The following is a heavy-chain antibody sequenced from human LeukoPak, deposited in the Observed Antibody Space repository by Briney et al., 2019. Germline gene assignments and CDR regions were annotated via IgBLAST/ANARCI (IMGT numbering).Heavy chain of an antibody. J-gene: IGHJ4*02. CDR3: ARGQGQQLVRYDY. D-gene: IGHD6-13*01. Sequence: ASVKVSCKASGYTFTSYDIYWVRQATGPGLEWMGWMNPNSGNTGYAQKFQGRVTMIRNTSISTAYMELSSLRSEHTAVYYCARGQGQQLVRYDYWGQGTLVTVSS. CDR1: GYTFTSYD. CDR2: MNPNSGNT. V-gene: IGHV1-8*01.